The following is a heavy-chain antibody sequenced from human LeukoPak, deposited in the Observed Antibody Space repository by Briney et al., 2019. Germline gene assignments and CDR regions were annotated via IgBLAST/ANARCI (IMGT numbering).Heavy chain of an antibody. J-gene: IGHJ4*02. Sequence: GGSLRLSCAASGFTFNNFPMHWVRQAPGKGLEWVAVISYDGGTKYYADSVKGRFTISRDNSKNTLYLQMNSLGAEDTAAFYCARGPRGERYFDCLGQGTLVTVSS. CDR3: ARGPRGERYFDC. CDR2: ISYDGGTK. V-gene: IGHV3-30-3*01. CDR1: GFTFNNFP. D-gene: IGHD1-1*01.